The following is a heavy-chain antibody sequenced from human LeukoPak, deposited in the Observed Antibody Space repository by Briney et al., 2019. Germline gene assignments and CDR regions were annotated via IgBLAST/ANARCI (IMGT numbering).Heavy chain of an antibody. J-gene: IGHJ4*02. Sequence: SETLSLTCAVYGGSFSGYYWSWIRQPPGKGLEWIGEINHSGSTNYSPSLGSRVTISVDTSKNQFSLNLSSVTAADTAVYFCARDPPYGGNSESFDSWGQGTLVTVSS. CDR1: GGSFSGYY. CDR3: ARDPPYGGNSESFDS. V-gene: IGHV4-34*01. D-gene: IGHD4-23*01. CDR2: INHSGST.